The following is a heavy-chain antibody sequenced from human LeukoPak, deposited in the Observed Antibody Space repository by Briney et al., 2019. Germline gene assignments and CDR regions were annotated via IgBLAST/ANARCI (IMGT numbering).Heavy chain of an antibody. CDR3: ARGTKKFSLDY. Sequence: SQTLSLTCAFSGGSISSGGYSWSWIRQPPGKGLEWIGYIYHRGSTYYNPSLKSRVTISVDRSKNQFSLKLSSVTAADTAVYYCARGTKKFSLDYWGQGTLVTVSS. CDR2: IYHRGST. CDR1: GGSISSGGYS. V-gene: IGHV4-30-2*01. D-gene: IGHD1-7*01. J-gene: IGHJ4*02.